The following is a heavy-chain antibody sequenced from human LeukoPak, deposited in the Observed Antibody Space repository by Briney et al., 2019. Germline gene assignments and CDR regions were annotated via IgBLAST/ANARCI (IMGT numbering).Heavy chain of an antibody. V-gene: IGHV3-7*01. D-gene: IGHD3-22*01. Sequence: GGSLRLSCAASGFTFSSYWMSWVRQAPGKGLEWVANIKQDGSEKYYVDSVKGRFTISRDNAKNSLYLQMNSLRAEDTAVYYCARGAAINYYDSSGYFDYWGQGTLVTVSS. CDR2: IKQDGSEK. CDR1: GFTFSSYW. J-gene: IGHJ4*02. CDR3: ARGAAINYYDSSGYFDY.